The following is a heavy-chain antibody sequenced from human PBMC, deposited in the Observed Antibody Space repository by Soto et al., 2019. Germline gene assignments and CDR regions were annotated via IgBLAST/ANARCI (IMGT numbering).Heavy chain of an antibody. CDR2: IYYSRST. CDR3: VRHPGGGDLGYAFDR. CDR1: GGSISSGGYY. J-gene: IGHJ3*02. Sequence: SETLSLTCTVSGGSISSGGYYWSWIRQHPGKGLEWIGYIYYSRSTYYNPSLQSRVTLSVDTSTNHFSLKLSSVTAADTAVYYGVRHPGGGDLGYAFDRWGQGKMVTVSS. D-gene: IGHD3-16*01. V-gene: IGHV4-31*03.